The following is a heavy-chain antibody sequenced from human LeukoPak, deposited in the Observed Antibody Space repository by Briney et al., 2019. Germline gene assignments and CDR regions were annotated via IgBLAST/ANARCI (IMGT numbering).Heavy chain of an antibody. V-gene: IGHV5-51*01. D-gene: IGHD4-17*01. CDR2: IYPGDSDT. CDR3: ASRWDYGDPPGAFDI. J-gene: IGHJ3*02. CDR1: GYSFTSYW. Sequence: GESLKISCKGSGYSFTSYWIGWVRQMPGKGLEWMGIIYPGDSDTRYSPSFQGQVTISADKSISTAYLQWSSLKASDTAMYYCASRWDYGDPPGAFDIWGQGTMVTVSS.